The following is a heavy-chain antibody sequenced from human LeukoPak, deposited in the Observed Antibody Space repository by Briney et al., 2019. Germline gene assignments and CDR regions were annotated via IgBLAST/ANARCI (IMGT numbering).Heavy chain of an antibody. CDR3: ATLSLYSGYDFDY. CDR1: GFTFSSYA. V-gene: IGHV3-23*01. J-gene: IGHJ4*02. D-gene: IGHD5-12*01. Sequence: GGSLRLSCAASGFTFSSYAMSWVRQAPVKGLEWVSAISGSGGSTYYADSVKGRFTISRDNSKNTLYLQMNSLRAEDTAVYYCATLSLYSGYDFDYWGQGTLVTVSS. CDR2: ISGSGGST.